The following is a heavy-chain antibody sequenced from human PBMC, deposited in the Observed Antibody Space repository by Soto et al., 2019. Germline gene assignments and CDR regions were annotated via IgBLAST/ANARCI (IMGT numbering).Heavy chain of an antibody. V-gene: IGHV1-18*01. CDR1: GYTFTSYG. J-gene: IGHJ5*02. CDR2: ISDYNGNT. D-gene: IGHD6-13*01. Sequence: QVQLVQSGAEVKKPGASVKVSCKASGYTFTSYGITWVRQAPGQGLEWMGWISDYNGNTNYAQKLQGRVTMTTDTSTSRAYMELRSLRYVATGVYYTARDVAAAGPLASWGKGPRFTFSS. CDR3: ARDVAAAGPLAS.